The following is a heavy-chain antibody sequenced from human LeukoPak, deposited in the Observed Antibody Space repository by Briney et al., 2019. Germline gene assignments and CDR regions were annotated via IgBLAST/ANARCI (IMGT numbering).Heavy chain of an antibody. V-gene: IGHV3-48*03. Sequence: PGGSLRLSCAASGFTFSSYEMNWVRQAPGKGLEWVSYISSSGSTMYYADSVKGRFTMSRDNAKNSLYLQINSLRAEDTAVYYCAKGQRYYYDSSYWGQGTLITVSP. CDR1: GFTFSSYE. CDR2: ISSSGSTM. J-gene: IGHJ4*02. CDR3: AKGQRYYYDSSY. D-gene: IGHD3-22*01.